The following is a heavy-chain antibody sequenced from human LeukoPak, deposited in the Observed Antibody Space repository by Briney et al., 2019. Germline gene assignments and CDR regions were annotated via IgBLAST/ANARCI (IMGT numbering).Heavy chain of an antibody. J-gene: IGHJ5*02. CDR3: ARPYYGSGSYLEWFDP. V-gene: IGHV3-7*01. CDR2: IKEDGSEK. CDR1: GFTFSSYW. D-gene: IGHD3-10*01. Sequence: PGGSLRLSCAASGFTFSSYWMSWVRQAPGKGLEWVGNIKEDGSEKNYVDSVKGRFTISRDNAKNSLYLEMNSLRAEDTAVYYCARPYYGSGSYLEWFDPWGQGTLVTVSS.